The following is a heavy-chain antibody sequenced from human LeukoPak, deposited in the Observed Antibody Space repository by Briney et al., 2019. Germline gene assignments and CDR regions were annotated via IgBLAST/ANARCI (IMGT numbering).Heavy chain of an antibody. J-gene: IGHJ4*02. CDR1: GFIFSSYW. CDR2: INPGGSNT. V-gene: IGHV3-74*01. Sequence: GGSLRLSCAASGFIFSSYWMHWVRQVPGQGLVWVSRINPGGSNTAYADSVKGRYTISRDNAKNTLYLQMDSLRAEDTGVYYCARSNQADDYWGQGTPVTVSS. D-gene: IGHD1-14*01. CDR3: ARSNQADDY.